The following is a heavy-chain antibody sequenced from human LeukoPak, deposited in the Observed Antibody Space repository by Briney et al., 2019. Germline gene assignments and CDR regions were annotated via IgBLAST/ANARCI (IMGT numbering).Heavy chain of an antibody. J-gene: IGHJ3*02. D-gene: IGHD3-3*01. CDR2: ISAYNGNT. V-gene: IGHV1-18*01. Sequence: ASVKVSCKASGYTFTSYGISWVRQAPGQGLEWMGWISAYNGNTNYAQKLQGRVTMTTDTSTSTAYMELRSLRSDDTAAYYCARDLVTIFGVVISRLDAFDIWGQGTMVTVSS. CDR3: ARDLVTIFGVVISRLDAFDI. CDR1: GYTFTSYG.